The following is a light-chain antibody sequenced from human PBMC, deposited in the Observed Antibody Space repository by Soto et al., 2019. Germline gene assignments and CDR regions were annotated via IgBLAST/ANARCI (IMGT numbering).Light chain of an antibody. J-gene: IGKJ1*01. V-gene: IGKV3-20*01. CDR1: QSVRRSY. Sequence: EIMLTQSPGTLSLSPGERATLSCRASQSVRRSYLAWYQQKPGQAPRLLIYDASYRVIGIPDRFSGSGSGTDFTLTISRLEPEDFAVYYCQQYGDSPGTFGRGPRWIS. CDR3: QQYGDSPGT. CDR2: DAS.